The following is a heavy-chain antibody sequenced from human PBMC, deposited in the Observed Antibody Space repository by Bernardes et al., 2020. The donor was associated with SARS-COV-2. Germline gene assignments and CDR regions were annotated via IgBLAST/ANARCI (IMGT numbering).Heavy chain of an antibody. D-gene: IGHD3-10*01. Sequence: GGSLRLSCAASGFTFSSYWMHWVRQAPGKGLVWVSRIHRDGSTTWYADSVKGRFTISRDNVKNTLYLQVNSLRAEDTAVYYCARDGGFGRMDVWGQGTTVTVSS. J-gene: IGHJ6*02. V-gene: IGHV3-74*01. CDR3: ARDGGFGRMDV. CDR1: GFTFSSYW. CDR2: IHRDGSTT.